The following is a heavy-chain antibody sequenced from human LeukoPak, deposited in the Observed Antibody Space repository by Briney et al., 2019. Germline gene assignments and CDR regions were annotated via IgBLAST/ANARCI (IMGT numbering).Heavy chain of an antibody. J-gene: IGHJ4*02. D-gene: IGHD5-12*01. V-gene: IGHV4-30-2*01. CDR3: ASPDIVATMAFDY. CDR2: IYHSGST. CDR1: GGSISSGGYS. Sequence: PSQTLSLTCAVSGGSISSGGYSWSWIRQPPGKGLEWIGYIYHSGSTYYNPSLKSRVTISVDRSKNQFSLKLSSVTAADTAVYYCASPDIVATMAFDYWGQGTLVTVSS.